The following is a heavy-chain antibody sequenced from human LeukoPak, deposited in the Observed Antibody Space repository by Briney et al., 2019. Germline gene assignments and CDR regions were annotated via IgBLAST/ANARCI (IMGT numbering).Heavy chain of an antibody. CDR1: GGSISSSSYY. V-gene: IGHV4-39*07. J-gene: IGHJ6*03. CDR3: ARGGYYYLDV. Sequence: SETLSLTCTVSGGSISSSSYYWGWIRQPPGKGLEWIGTIYYSGSTYYHPSLKSRVTISVDTSKNQFSLKLSSVTAADTAVYYCARGGYYYLDVWGKGTTVAVSS. CDR2: IYYSGST. D-gene: IGHD3-16*01.